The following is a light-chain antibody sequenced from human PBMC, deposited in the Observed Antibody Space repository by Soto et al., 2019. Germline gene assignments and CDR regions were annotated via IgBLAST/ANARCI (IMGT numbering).Light chain of an antibody. V-gene: IGLV2-23*01. CDR1: SSDVGSYNL. CDR3: CSYAGSSTVV. Sequence: QSVLTQPASVSGSPGQLITISCTGTSSDVGSYNLVSWYQQHPGKAPKLIIYEGSKRPSGVSNRFSGSKSGNTASLTISGLQAEDEADYYCCSYAGSSTVVFGGGTKLTVL. J-gene: IGLJ2*01. CDR2: EGS.